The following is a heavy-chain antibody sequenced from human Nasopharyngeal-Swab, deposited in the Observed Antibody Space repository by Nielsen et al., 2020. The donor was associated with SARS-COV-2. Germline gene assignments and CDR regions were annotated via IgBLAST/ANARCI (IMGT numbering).Heavy chain of an antibody. D-gene: IGHD6-19*01. V-gene: IGHV1-18*04. CDR1: GYIFTSYG. CDR3: ARDGGAVAGTLYHYYYMDV. Sequence: ALVKVSCKASGYIFTSYGISWVRQAPGQGLEWMGWISPYNGNTNYAQKLQGRVTMTTDTSTSSAYMELRSLRSDDTAVYYCARDGGAVAGTLYHYYYMDVWGTGTTVTVSS. J-gene: IGHJ6*03. CDR2: ISPYNGNT.